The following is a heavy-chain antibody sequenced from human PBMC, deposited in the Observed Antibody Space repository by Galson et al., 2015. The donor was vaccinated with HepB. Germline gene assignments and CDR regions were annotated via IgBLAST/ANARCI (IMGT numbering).Heavy chain of an antibody. Sequence: SLRLSCAASGFTFSSYAMHWVRQAPGKGLEWVAVISYDGSNKYYADSVKGRFTISRDNSKNTLYLQMNSLRAEDTAVYYCAKDRRSGSYYGEVDYWGQGTLVTVSS. CDR2: ISYDGSNK. CDR1: GFTFSSYA. CDR3: AKDRRSGSYYGEVDY. V-gene: IGHV3-30*04. J-gene: IGHJ4*02. D-gene: IGHD1-26*01.